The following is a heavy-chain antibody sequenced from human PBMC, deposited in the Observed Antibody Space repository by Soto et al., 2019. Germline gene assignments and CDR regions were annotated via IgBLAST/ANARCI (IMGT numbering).Heavy chain of an antibody. CDR3: AKDEIDSSFGELSTTPHFQH. CDR2: IYYSGKT. V-gene: IGHV4-39*07. CDR1: GASITSTTYF. Sequence: SETLSLTCTLSGASITSTTYFWAWIRQPPGRGLEWVGSIYYSGKTHYNPSLKNRVTISVDRSKNQFSLQMSSLRAEDTAVYYCAKDEIDSSFGELSTTPHFQHWGQGTLVTVSS. J-gene: IGHJ1*01. D-gene: IGHD3-10*01.